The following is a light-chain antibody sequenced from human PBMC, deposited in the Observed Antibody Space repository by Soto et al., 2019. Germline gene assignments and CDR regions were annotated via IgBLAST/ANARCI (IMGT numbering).Light chain of an antibody. V-gene: IGKV1-39*01. CDR2: AAS. J-gene: IGKJ2*01. Sequence: DIQMTQSPSSLSASVGARVTITCRASQTISSYLNWYQQSPGKAPKLLIYAASSLQSGVPSRFSGSGSVTDFTLTISSLQPEDFAPYYCQQSSNIPYTFGQGTKLEIK. CDR1: QTISSY. CDR3: QQSSNIPYT.